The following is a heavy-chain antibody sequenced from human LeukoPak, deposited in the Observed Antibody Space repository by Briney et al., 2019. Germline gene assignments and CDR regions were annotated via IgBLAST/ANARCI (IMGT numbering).Heavy chain of an antibody. CDR2: INSDGSST. CDR3: TSNWNDVRFDP. V-gene: IGHV3-74*01. J-gene: IGHJ5*02. D-gene: IGHD1-20*01. CDR1: GFSFSSYW. Sequence: GGSLRLSCAASGFSFSSYWMHWVRQAPGKGLVWVSRINSDGSSTSYADSVKGRFTISRDNAKNTLYLQMNSLRAEDTAVYYCTSNWNDVRFDPWGQGTLVTVSS.